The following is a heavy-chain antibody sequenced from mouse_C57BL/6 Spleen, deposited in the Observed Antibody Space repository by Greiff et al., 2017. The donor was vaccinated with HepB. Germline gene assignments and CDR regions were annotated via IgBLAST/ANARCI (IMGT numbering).Heavy chain of an antibody. Sequence: QVQLQQPGAELVRPGSSVKLSCKASGYTFTSYWMHWVKQRPIQGLEWIGNIDPSDSETHYNQKFKDKATLTVDKSSSTAYMQLSSLTSEDSAVYYCARWNSGYYFDYWGQGTTLTVSS. V-gene: IGHV1-52*01. D-gene: IGHD3-2*02. J-gene: IGHJ2*01. CDR1: GYTFTSYW. CDR2: IDPSDSET. CDR3: ARWNSGYYFDY.